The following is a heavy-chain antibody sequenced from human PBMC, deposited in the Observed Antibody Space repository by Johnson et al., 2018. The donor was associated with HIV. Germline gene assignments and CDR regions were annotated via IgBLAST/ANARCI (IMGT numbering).Heavy chain of an antibody. J-gene: IGHJ3*02. CDR2: INHDGSEK. CDR1: GFTLKTSW. Sequence: VQLVESGGGLVQSGGSLRLSCAVSGFTLKTSWMSWVRQAPGKGLEWVANINHDGSEKYYVESVKGRFTISRDNAKNVLYLHMNSLSVEDTAVYYCARVKIAFDIWGQGTMVTVSS. CDR3: ARVKIAFDI. V-gene: IGHV3-7*05.